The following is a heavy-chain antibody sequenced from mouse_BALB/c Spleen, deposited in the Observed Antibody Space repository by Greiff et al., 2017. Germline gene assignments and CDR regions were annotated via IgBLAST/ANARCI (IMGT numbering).Heavy chain of an antibody. CDR1: GYAFSSYW. CDR3: ARKDGYRDYYAMDY. Sequence: VHLVESGAELVRPGSSVKISCKASGYAFSSYWMNWVKQRPGQGLEWIGQIYPGDGDTNYNGKFKGKATLTADKSSSTAYMQLSSLTSEDSAVYFCARKDGYRDYYAMDYWGQGTSVTVSS. V-gene: IGHV1-80*01. J-gene: IGHJ4*01. CDR2: IYPGDGDT. D-gene: IGHD1-2*01.